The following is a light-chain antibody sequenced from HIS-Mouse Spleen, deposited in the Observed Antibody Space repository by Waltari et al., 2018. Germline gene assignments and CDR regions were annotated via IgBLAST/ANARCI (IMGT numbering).Light chain of an antibody. Sequence: DIQMTQSPSSLSASVGDRVTITCQASQDISNYLNWYQQKPGKAPKLLIYDASNLETGVPSRFIGSGSGTDFTFTISSLQPEDIATYYCQQYDNLPMYTFGQGTKLEIK. V-gene: IGKV1-33*01. CDR2: DAS. J-gene: IGKJ2*01. CDR3: QQYDNLPMYT. CDR1: QDISNY.